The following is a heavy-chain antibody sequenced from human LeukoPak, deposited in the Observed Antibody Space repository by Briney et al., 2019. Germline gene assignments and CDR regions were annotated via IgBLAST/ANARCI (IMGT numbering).Heavy chain of an antibody. V-gene: IGHV3-7*03. D-gene: IGHD5-18*01. Sequence: PGGSLRLSCAASGFTFSSYWMSWVRKAPGKGLEWVANIKQDGSEKYYVDSVKGRFTISRDNAKNSLYLQMNSLRAEDTAVYYCARDKGYSYGLGGYYYYYYGMDVWGQGTTVTVSS. CDR2: IKQDGSEK. J-gene: IGHJ6*02. CDR1: GFTFSSYW. CDR3: ARDKGYSYGLGGYYYYYYGMDV.